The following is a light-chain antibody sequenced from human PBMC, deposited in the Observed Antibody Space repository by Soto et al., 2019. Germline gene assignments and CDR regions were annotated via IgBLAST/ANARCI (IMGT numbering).Light chain of an antibody. CDR1: QSVSSY. J-gene: IGKJ2*01. Sequence: EIVLTQSPATLSLSPGERATLSCRASQSVSSYLAWYQQKPGQAPRLLIYDASNRATGIPARFSGSGSGTDFTLTTSSLEPEDFAVYYCQQRGGWPRTFGQGTKLEIK. V-gene: IGKV3-11*01. CDR3: QQRGGWPRT. CDR2: DAS.